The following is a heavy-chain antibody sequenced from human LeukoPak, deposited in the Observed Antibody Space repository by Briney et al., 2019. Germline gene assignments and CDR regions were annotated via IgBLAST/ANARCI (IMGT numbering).Heavy chain of an antibody. Sequence: ASVKVSCKASGYTFTGYYMHWVRQAPGQGLEWMGWLNPNSGNTNYAQKLQGRVTMTTDTSTSTAYMELRSLRSDDTAVYYCARDSTLNYYDSSGYTDPTDYWGQGTLVTVSS. V-gene: IGHV1-18*04. CDR1: GYTFTGYY. CDR2: LNPNSGNT. D-gene: IGHD3-22*01. CDR3: ARDSTLNYYDSSGYTDPTDY. J-gene: IGHJ4*02.